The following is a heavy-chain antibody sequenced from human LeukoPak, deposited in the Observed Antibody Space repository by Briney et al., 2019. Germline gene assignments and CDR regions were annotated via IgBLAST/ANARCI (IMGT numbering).Heavy chain of an antibody. V-gene: IGHV4-61*02. CDR3: ARVVWSPMVRGVIIAFDY. CDR1: GGSISSGSYY. J-gene: IGHJ4*02. Sequence: SQTLSLTCTVSGGSISSGSYYWSWIRQPAGKGLEWIGRIYTSGSTNYNPSLKSRVTMSVDTSKNQFSLKLSSVTAADTAVYYCARVVWSPMVRGVIIAFDYWGQGTLVTVSS. D-gene: IGHD3-10*01. CDR2: IYTSGST.